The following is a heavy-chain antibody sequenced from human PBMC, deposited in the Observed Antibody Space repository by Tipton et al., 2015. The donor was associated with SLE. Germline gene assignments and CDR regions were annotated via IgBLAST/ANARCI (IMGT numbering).Heavy chain of an antibody. CDR3: ARESWDYYYMDV. D-gene: IGHD7-27*01. J-gene: IGHJ6*03. CDR2: IYTTGTT. CDR1: SDSIRNY. V-gene: IGHV4-4*07. Sequence: TLSPTCTVSSDSIRNYWSWIRQPPGKGLEWIGRIYTTGTTNYNPSLKGRVTISLDTSKNQFSLRLSSVTAADTAVYYCARESWDYYYMDVWGNGTTVTVSS.